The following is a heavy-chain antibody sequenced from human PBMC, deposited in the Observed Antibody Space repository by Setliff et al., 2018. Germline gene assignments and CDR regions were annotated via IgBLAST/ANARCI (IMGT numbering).Heavy chain of an antibody. V-gene: IGHV3-21*06. J-gene: IGHJ4*02. CDR1: GFTFNNFA. Sequence: PGGSLRLSCAASGFTFNNFAMHWVRQAPGKGLEWVSAITFGSLSRYYADSVKGRFTISRDRVKNSLYLQLSRLRVDDTAIYYCARDGGEYWGQGTLVTVSS. D-gene: IGHD3-16*01. CDR2: ITFGSLSR. CDR3: ARDGGEY.